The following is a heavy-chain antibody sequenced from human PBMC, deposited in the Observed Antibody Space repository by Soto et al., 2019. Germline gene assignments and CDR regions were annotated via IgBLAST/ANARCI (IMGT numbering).Heavy chain of an antibody. D-gene: IGHD3-10*01. J-gene: IGHJ4*02. CDR2: ISSSGSTI. Sequence: PGGSMRLSCAASGFTFSDYYMSWIRQAPGKGLEWVSYISSSGSTIYYADSVKGRFTISRDNAKNSLYLQMNSLRAEDTAVYYCARDKWSPFMVRDPVWGQGTLVTVSS. V-gene: IGHV3-11*01. CDR3: ARDKWSPFMVRDPV. CDR1: GFTFSDYY.